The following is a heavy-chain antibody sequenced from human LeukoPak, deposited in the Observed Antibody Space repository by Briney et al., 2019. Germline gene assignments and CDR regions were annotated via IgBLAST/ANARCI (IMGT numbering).Heavy chain of an antibody. V-gene: IGHV4-34*01. CDR1: GGSFSGYY. CDR3: ARLPPRFYYGSGTYYSAMDV. J-gene: IGHJ6*02. CDR2: INHSGST. Sequence: SETLSLTCAVYGGSFSGYYWSWIRQPPEKGLEWIGEINHSGSTNYNPSLKSRVTISLDTSKNQFSLKLSSVTAADTAVYYCARLPPRFYYGSGTYYSAMDVWGQGTTVTVSS. D-gene: IGHD3-10*01.